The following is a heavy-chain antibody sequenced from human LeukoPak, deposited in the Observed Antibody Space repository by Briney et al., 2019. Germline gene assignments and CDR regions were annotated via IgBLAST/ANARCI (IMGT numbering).Heavy chain of an antibody. J-gene: IGHJ5*02. V-gene: IGHV3-11*01. CDR2: ISSSGSTI. D-gene: IGHD3-3*01. CDR3: ARDVGTYYDFWSGYSWFDP. Sequence: GGSPRLSCAASGFTFSDYYMSWIRQAPGKGLEWVSYISSSGSTIYYADSVKGRFTISRDNAKNSLYLQMNSLRAEDTAVYYCARDVGTYYDFWSGYSWFDPWGQGTLVTVSS. CDR1: GFTFSDYY.